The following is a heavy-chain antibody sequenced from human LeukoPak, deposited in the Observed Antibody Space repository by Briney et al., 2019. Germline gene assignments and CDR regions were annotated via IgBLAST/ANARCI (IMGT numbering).Heavy chain of an antibody. D-gene: IGHD1-26*01. CDR3: ARLSLMGASVDY. J-gene: IGHJ4*02. Sequence: SETLSLTCTVSGGSISSYYYNWIRQPPGKGLEWIGYIYYTGSTNYNPSLKSRITISVDTSKNQFSLKLSSVTAADTAVYYCARLSLMGASVDYWGQGTLVTVSS. CDR1: GGSISSYY. V-gene: IGHV4-59*01. CDR2: IYYTGST.